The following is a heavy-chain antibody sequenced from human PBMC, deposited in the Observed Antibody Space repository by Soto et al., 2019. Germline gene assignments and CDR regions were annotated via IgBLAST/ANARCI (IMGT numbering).Heavy chain of an antibody. D-gene: IGHD5-18*01. Sequence: GGSLRLSCAASGFTFSNAWMNWVRQAPGKGLEWVGRIKSKTDGGKTDYAAPVKGKFTISRDDSKNTLYLQMNSLKTEDTAVYYCTTSGYGLSYYYYGMDVWGQGTTVTVSS. J-gene: IGHJ6*02. CDR1: GFTFSNAW. CDR3: TTSGYGLSYYYYGMDV. CDR2: IKSKTDGGKT. V-gene: IGHV3-15*07.